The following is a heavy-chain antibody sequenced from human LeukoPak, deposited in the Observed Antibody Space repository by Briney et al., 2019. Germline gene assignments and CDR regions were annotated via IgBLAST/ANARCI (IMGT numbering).Heavy chain of an antibody. D-gene: IGHD1-26*01. CDR3: ARLKGGSYSVGYFQH. V-gene: IGHV4-39*01. CDR1: GGSISSSSYY. CDR2: IYYSGST. J-gene: IGHJ1*01. Sequence: SETLSLTCTVSGGSISSSSYYWGWIRQPPGKGLEWIGSIYYSGSTYYNPSLKSRVTISVDTSKNQFSLKLSSVTAADTAVCYCARLKGGSYSVGYFQHWGQGTLVTVSS.